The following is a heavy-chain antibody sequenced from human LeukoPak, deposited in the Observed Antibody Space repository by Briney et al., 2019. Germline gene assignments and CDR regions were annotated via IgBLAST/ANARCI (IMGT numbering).Heavy chain of an antibody. CDR1: GFTFSSYN. CDR3: ARGGTYCPDY. Sequence: GGSLRLSCAASGFTFSSYNMNWVRQAPGKGLEWVLYISSGGSPIFYADSVKGRFTISRDNAKNSLYLQMNSLRDEDTAVYYCARGGTYCPDYWGQGTLVTVSS. D-gene: IGHD1-26*01. J-gene: IGHJ4*02. V-gene: IGHV3-48*02. CDR2: ISSGGSPI.